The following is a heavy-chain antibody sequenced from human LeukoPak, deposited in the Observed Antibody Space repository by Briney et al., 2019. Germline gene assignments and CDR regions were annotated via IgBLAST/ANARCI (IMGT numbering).Heavy chain of an antibody. D-gene: IGHD4/OR15-4a*01. J-gene: IGHJ6*03. CDR2: TRNKANSYTT. Sequence: GGSLRLSCAASGFTFSDHYMDWVRQAPGKGLEWVGRTRNKANSYTTEYAASVKGRFTISRDDSKNSLYLQMNSLKTEDTAVYYCAISQVTMDYYYMDVWGKGTTVTVSS. CDR3: AISQVTMDYYYMDV. V-gene: IGHV3-72*01. CDR1: GFTFSDHY.